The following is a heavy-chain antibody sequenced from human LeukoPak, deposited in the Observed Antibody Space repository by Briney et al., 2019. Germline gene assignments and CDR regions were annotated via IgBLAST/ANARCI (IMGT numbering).Heavy chain of an antibody. CDR1: GYTFTGYY. D-gene: IGHD3-3*01. J-gene: IGHJ5*02. CDR2: INPNSGGT. CDR3: ARARFTIFGVVDP. Sequence: ASVKVSCKTSGYTFTGYYMHWVRQAPGQGLEWMGWINPNSGGTNYAQKFQGRVTMTRDTSISTAYMELSRLRSDDTAVYYCARARFTIFGVVDPWGQGTLVTVSS. V-gene: IGHV1-2*02.